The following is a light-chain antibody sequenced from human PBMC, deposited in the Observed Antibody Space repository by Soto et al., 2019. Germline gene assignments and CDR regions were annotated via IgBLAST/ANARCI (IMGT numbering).Light chain of an antibody. Sequence: QSVLTQPPSVSGAPGHRVTISCTGSSSNIGAGYDVNWYQQLPGTAPKLLIYGNSNRPSGVPDRFAGSKSVTSASLAITGLQAEDEADYYCQSYDSSLSVVVFGGGTKVTVL. J-gene: IGLJ2*01. CDR1: SSNIGAGYD. V-gene: IGLV1-40*01. CDR2: GNS. CDR3: QSYDSSLSVVV.